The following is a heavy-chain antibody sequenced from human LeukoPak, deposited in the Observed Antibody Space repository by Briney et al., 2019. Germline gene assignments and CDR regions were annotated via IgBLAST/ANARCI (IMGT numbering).Heavy chain of an antibody. CDR3: ARGRYDILTGYSDAFDI. Sequence: GGSLRLSCAASGFTFSSYWMSWVRQAPGKGLEWVANIKQDGSEKYYVDSVKGRFTISRDNAKNSLYLQMNSLRAEDTAVYYCARGRYDILTGYSDAFDIWGQGTMVTVSS. J-gene: IGHJ3*02. V-gene: IGHV3-7*01. CDR2: IKQDGSEK. CDR1: GFTFSSYW. D-gene: IGHD3-9*01.